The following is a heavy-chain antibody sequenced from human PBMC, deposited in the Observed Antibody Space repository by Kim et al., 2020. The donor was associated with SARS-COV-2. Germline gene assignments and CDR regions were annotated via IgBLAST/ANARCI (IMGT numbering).Heavy chain of an antibody. CDR3: ARRRGWELLRGYNWFDP. Sequence: ASVKVSCKASGYTFTSYDINWVRQATGQGLEWMGWMNPNSGNTGYAQKFQGRVTMTRNTSISTAYMELSSLRSEDTAVYYCARRRGWELLRGYNWFDPWGQGTLVTVSS. V-gene: IGHV1-8*02. J-gene: IGHJ5*02. CDR1: GYTFTSYD. CDR2: MNPNSGNT. D-gene: IGHD1-26*01.